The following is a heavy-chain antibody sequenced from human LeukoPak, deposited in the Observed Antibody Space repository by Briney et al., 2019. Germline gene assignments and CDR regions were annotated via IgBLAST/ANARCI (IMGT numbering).Heavy chain of an antibody. Sequence: GGSLRLSCAASGFTFSSYGMHWVRQAPGKGLEWVAVISYDGSNKYYADSVKGRFTISRDNSKNTLYLQMNSLRAEDTAVYYCAKMVPYYCDSSGYYPDWGQGTLVTVSS. CDR3: AKMVPYYCDSSGYYPD. CDR1: GFTFSSYG. J-gene: IGHJ4*02. CDR2: ISYDGSNK. D-gene: IGHD3-22*01. V-gene: IGHV3-30*18.